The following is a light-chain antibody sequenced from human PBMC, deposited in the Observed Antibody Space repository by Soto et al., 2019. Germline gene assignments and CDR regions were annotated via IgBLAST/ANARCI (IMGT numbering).Light chain of an antibody. Sequence: DIQLTQSPSFLSASVGDRVTITCRASQGISSYLAWYQQKPGTAPKLLIYAASTLQSGVPSRFSGSVSGTEFTLTISSLQPEDCATYYCQQLNSYPLPFGGGTKVELK. J-gene: IGKJ4*02. V-gene: IGKV1-9*01. CDR2: AAS. CDR1: QGISSY. CDR3: QQLNSYPLP.